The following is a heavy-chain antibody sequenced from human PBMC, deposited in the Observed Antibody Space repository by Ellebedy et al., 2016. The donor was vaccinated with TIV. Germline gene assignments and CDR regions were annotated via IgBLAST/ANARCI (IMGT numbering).Heavy chain of an antibody. CDR1: GFTFGNYG. CDR2: IWYDGSNK. D-gene: IGHD2-15*01. CDR3: ARGGYCSGGSGYGAFYYYYGMDV. Sequence: GESLKISCAASGFTFGNYGMHWVRQAPGKGLEWVAVIWYDGSNKDYIDSVKGRFTISRDNSKNMLSLQMNSLRAGDTAVYYCARGGYCSGGSGYGAFYYYYGMDVWGQGTTVTVSS. J-gene: IGHJ6*02. V-gene: IGHV3-33*01.